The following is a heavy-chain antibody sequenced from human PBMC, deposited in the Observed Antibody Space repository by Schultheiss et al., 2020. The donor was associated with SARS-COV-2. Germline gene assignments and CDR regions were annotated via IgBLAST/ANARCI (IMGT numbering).Heavy chain of an antibody. CDR2: ISSSSSTI. CDR3: ARAAGTSQFDY. J-gene: IGHJ4*02. V-gene: IGHV3-48*01. D-gene: IGHD6-13*01. CDR1: GLDFGSYA. Sequence: GGSLRLSCATSGLDFGSYAMHWIRQAPGKGLEWVSYISSSSSTIYYADSVKGRFTISRDNSKNTLYLQMNSLRAEDTAVYYCARAAGTSQFDYWGQGTLVTVSS.